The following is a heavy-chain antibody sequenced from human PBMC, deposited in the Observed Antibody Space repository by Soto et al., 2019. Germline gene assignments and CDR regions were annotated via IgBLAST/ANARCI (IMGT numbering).Heavy chain of an antibody. J-gene: IGHJ6*02. D-gene: IGHD3-3*01. CDR2: MNPNSGNT. V-gene: IGHV1-8*01. CDR3: ARGKGITIFGVVRNYGMDV. CDR1: GYTFTSYD. Sequence: VASVKVSCKASGYTFTSYDINWVRQATGQGLEWMGWMNPNSGNTGYAQKFQGRVTMTRNTSISTAYMELSSLRSEDTAVYYCARGKGITIFGVVRNYGMDVWGQGTTVTVSS.